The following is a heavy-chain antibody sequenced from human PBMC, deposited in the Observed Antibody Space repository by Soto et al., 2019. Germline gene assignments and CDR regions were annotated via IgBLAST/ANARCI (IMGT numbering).Heavy chain of an antibody. J-gene: IGHJ6*02. Sequence: LGESLKISCRGSGYSFTSYWIGWVRQMPGKGLEWMGIIYPGDSDTRYSPSFQGQVTISADKSISTAYLQWSSLKASDTAMYYCARQNATLIAVAEKRVEYYYYGMEVWGQGTTVTVSS. D-gene: IGHD6-19*01. V-gene: IGHV5-51*01. CDR3: ARQNATLIAVAEKRVEYYYYGMEV. CDR1: GYSFTSYW. CDR2: IYPGDSDT.